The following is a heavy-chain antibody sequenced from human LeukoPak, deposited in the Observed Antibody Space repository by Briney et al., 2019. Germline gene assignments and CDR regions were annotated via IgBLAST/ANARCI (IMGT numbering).Heavy chain of an antibody. D-gene: IGHD3-22*01. V-gene: IGHV3-30*18. Sequence: PGGSLRLSCAASGFTFSSYGMHWVRQAPGKGLEWVAVISYDGSNKYYADSVKGRFTISRDNSKNTLYLQMNSLRAEDTAVYYCAKESYDSSGYYYRPYYYYYGMDVWGQGTTVTVSS. J-gene: IGHJ6*02. CDR2: ISYDGSNK. CDR3: AKESYDSSGYYYRPYYYYYGMDV. CDR1: GFTFSSYG.